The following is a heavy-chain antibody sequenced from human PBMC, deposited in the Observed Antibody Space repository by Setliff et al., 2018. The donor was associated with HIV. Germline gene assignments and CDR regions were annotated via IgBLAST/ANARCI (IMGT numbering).Heavy chain of an antibody. V-gene: IGHV4-4*07. Sequence: SETLSLTCTVSGDYISGQYWSWIRQSAGKGLEWIGRIHSTGSTHYNPSLKSRVTMSVDTSKTQFSMKLSSVPAWDTAVYYRAKYTFYDDTSGYFARRYFDLWGRGTLVTVSS. CDR2: IHSTGST. CDR3: AKYTFYDDTSGYFARRYFDL. J-gene: IGHJ2*01. CDR1: GDYISGQY. D-gene: IGHD3-22*01.